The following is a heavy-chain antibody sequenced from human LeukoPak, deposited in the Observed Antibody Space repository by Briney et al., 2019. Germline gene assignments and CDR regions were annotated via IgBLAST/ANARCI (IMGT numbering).Heavy chain of an antibody. CDR2: INPSGGST. D-gene: IGHD2-8*01. V-gene: IGHV1-46*03. CDR3: ARMVYAFDY. CDR1: GGTFSSYA. Sequence: ASVKVSCKASGGTFSSYAISWVRQAPGQGLEWMGIINPSGGSTSYAQKFQGRVTMTRDTSTSTVYMELSSLRSEDTAVYYCARMVYAFDYWGQGTLVTVSS. J-gene: IGHJ4*02.